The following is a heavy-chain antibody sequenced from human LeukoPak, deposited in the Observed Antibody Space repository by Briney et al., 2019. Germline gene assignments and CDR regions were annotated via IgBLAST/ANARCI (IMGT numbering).Heavy chain of an antibody. V-gene: IGHV1-2*02. J-gene: IGHJ4*02. D-gene: IGHD1-1*01. CDR3: ARDPRPYWNDYFFDY. CDR2: INPNSGDT. CDR1: GYTFTGYY. Sequence: ASVKVSCKASGYTFTGYYMHWVRQAPGQGLEWMGWINPNSGDTNYAQKFQDRVTMTWDTSISTAYMDLTRLRSDDTAVYYCARDPRPYWNDYFFDYWGQGNLVTVSS.